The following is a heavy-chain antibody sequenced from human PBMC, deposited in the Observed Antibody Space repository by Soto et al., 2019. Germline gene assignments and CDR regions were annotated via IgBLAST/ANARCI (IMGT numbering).Heavy chain of an antibody. CDR2: IIPIFGTA. D-gene: IGHD1-1*01. CDR1: GGTFSSYA. V-gene: IGHV1-69*13. J-gene: IGHJ6*02. Sequence: GASVKVSCKASGGTFSSYAISWVRQAPGQGLEWMGGIIPIFGTANYAQKFQGRVTITADESTSTAYMELSSLRSEDTAVYYCARAERRLHYYYYGMDVWGQGTTVTVSS. CDR3: ARAERRLHYYYYGMDV.